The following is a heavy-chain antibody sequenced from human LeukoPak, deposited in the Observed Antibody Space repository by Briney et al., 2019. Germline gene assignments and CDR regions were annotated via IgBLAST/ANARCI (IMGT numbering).Heavy chain of an antibody. Sequence: SETLSLTCTVSGGSIRNFYWNWIRQAPGKGPEWIGYTSDSGGHTDYKPSLKSRVTISADTSKNQFSLKLTSATAADTAVYYCARWHSHGRYFDYWGQGALVTVSS. CDR3: ARWHSHGRYFDY. CDR1: GGSIRNFY. V-gene: IGHV4-59*01. J-gene: IGHJ4*02. D-gene: IGHD2-21*01. CDR2: TSDSGGHT.